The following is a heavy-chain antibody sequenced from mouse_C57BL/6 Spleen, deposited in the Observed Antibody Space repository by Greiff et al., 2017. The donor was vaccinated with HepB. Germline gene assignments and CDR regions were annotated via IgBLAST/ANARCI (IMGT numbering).Heavy chain of an antibody. V-gene: IGHV1-69*01. D-gene: IGHD1-1*01. J-gene: IGHJ1*03. CDR2: IDPSDSYT. CDR3: ARWVVAHWYFDV. CDR1: GYTFTSYW. Sequence: VQLQQPGAELVMPGASVKLSCKASGYTFTSYWMHWVKQRPGQGLEWIGEIDPSDSYTNYNQKFKGKSTLTVDKSSSTAYMQLSSLTSEDSAVSYCARWVVAHWYFDVWGTGTTVTVSS.